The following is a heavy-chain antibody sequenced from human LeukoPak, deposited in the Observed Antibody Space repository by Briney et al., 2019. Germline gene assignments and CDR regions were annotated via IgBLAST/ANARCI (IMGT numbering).Heavy chain of an antibody. J-gene: IGHJ3*02. Sequence: KPGGSLRLSCTASRFTFSNYGMKGPRQAPGKGLEWVSYTDTSGNYIYYGDSVKGRFTISRDNAKNLVFLQMNGLRAEDTAVYYCARGRGITLLRGLAMSDGFDIWGQGAMVAVSS. CDR1: RFTFSNYG. CDR3: ARGRGITLLRGLAMSDGFDI. D-gene: IGHD3-10*01. CDR2: TDTSGNYI. V-gene: IGHV3-21*01.